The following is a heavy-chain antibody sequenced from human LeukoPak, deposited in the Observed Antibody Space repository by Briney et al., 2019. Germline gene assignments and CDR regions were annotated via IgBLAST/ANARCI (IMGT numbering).Heavy chain of an antibody. CDR3: AKEPQPWLGAFDV. V-gene: IGHV3-33*06. CDR2: VWYDGTKK. CDR1: GFTFSNFA. Sequence: PGGSLRLSCAASGFTFSNFAMHWVRQAPGKGLERVAIVWYDGTKKYYVDSVDGRFTISRDNSKNTLYLQMNGLRAEDTAVYYCAKEPQPWLGAFDVRGQGTMVTVSS. D-gene: IGHD5-18*01. J-gene: IGHJ3*01.